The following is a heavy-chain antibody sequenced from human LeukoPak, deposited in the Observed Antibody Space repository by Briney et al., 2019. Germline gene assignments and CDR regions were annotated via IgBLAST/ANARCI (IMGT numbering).Heavy chain of an antibody. CDR1: GFTFSSYS. V-gene: IGHV3-30*03. D-gene: IGHD3-10*01. CDR2: TSSDLNVK. CDR3: AREGYYGSGSPPSLYFDY. J-gene: IGHJ4*02. Sequence: GGSLRLSCAASGFTFSSYSMNWVRQAPGKGLEWVAVTSSDLNVKLYADSVKGRFTISRDNSRSTLYLQMNSLRPEDTANYYCAREGYYGSGSPPSLYFDYWGQGTLVTVSS.